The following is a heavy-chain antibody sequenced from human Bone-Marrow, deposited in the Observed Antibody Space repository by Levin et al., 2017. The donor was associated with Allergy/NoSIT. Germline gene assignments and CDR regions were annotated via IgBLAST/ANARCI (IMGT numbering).Heavy chain of an antibody. Sequence: TLSLTCSLSGCSISTGGFHWSWVRQRPGKGLEWIGYIYYSGNTYYNPSLQSRLSISIDTSKNQFSLRLTSVTAADTAVYYCAREDGYVFDYWGQGTLVTVSS. CDR1: GCSISTGGFH. CDR3: AREDGYVFDY. D-gene: IGHD5-24*01. J-gene: IGHJ4*02. V-gene: IGHV4-31*03. CDR2: IYYSGNT.